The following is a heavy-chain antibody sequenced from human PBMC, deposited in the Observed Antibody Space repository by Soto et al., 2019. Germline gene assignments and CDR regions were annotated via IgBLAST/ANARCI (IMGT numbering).Heavy chain of an antibody. CDR1: GFSLSTNGVG. Sequence: QITLKESGPTLVKPTQTLTLTCTFSGFSLSTNGVGVGWIRQPPGTALELLALIYWDDDKRYSPSLNSRLTSTKNTTRNQVVLTMTSMDPVDTATYYCAHSLVRFGSGSYSPYYFDYWGQGTLVTVSS. CDR2: IYWDDDK. D-gene: IGHD3-10*01. CDR3: AHSLVRFGSGSYSPYYFDY. J-gene: IGHJ4*02. V-gene: IGHV2-5*02.